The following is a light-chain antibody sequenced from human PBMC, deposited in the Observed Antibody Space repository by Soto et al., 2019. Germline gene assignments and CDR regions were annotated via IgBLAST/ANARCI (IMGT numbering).Light chain of an antibody. J-gene: IGKJ1*01. V-gene: IGKV1-27*01. CDR3: QKYNNAPRT. CDR1: QGISNY. CDR2: AAS. Sequence: DIQMTQSPSSLSASVGVTVTITCWASQGISNYLAWYQQKPGQVPNLLIYAASTLQSWVPSRFSGSGSGTDFTLTISSLRHEDVATYYCQKYNNAPRTFGQGTTVEI.